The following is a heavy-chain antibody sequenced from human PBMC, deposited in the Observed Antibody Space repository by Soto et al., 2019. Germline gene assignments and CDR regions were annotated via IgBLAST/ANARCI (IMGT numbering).Heavy chain of an antibody. Sequence: PSETLSLTCAVYGGSFSGYYWTWIRQPPGTGLEWIGEINHSGSTNYNPSLKSRVTISVDTSKNQFSLKLSSVTAADTAVYYCARYAPYSSSWYFWFDPWGQGTLVT. D-gene: IGHD6-13*01. J-gene: IGHJ5*02. CDR1: GGSFSGYY. V-gene: IGHV4-34*01. CDR3: ARYAPYSSSWYFWFDP. CDR2: INHSGST.